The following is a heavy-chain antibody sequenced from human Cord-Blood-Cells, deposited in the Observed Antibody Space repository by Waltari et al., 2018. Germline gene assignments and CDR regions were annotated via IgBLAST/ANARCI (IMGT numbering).Heavy chain of an antibody. CDR1: GGTFSSSA. V-gene: IGHV1-69*06. CDR2: LIAIFGTA. Sequence: QVQLVQSGAEVKKPGSSVKVSCKASGGTFSSSAISWVRTAPGQGREWMGGLIAIFGTANYAQKFQGRVTMTADKSTSTAYMELSSLRSEDTAVYYCARDYSSSSFAFDIWGQGTMVTVSS. CDR3: ARDYSSSSFAFDI. J-gene: IGHJ3*02. D-gene: IGHD6-6*01.